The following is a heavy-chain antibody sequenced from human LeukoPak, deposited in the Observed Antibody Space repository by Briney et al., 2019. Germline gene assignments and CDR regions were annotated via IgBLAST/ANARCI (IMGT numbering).Heavy chain of an antibody. J-gene: IGHJ4*02. CDR1: GYTFTGYY. Sequence: ASLKVSCKASGYTFTGYYMHWVRQAPGQGLEWMGWINPNSGGTNYAQKFQGRVTMTRDTSISTAYMELSRLRSDDTAVYYCAREGYSYGYGPFFDYWGQGTLVTVSS. CDR2: INPNSGGT. D-gene: IGHD5-18*01. V-gene: IGHV1-2*02. CDR3: AREGYSYGYGPFFDY.